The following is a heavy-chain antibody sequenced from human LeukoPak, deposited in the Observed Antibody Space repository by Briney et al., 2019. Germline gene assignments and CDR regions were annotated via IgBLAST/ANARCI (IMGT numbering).Heavy chain of an antibody. CDR3: AKSPPGVYSSSPYFDY. J-gene: IGHJ4*02. Sequence: GGSLRLSCAASGFTFSSYAMSWVRQASGKGLEWVSAISGSGGSTYYADSVKGRFTISRDNSKNTLYLQMNSLKAEDTAVYYCAKSPPGVYSSSPYFDYWGQGTLVTVSS. CDR1: GFTFSSYA. D-gene: IGHD6-13*01. CDR2: ISGSGGST. V-gene: IGHV3-23*01.